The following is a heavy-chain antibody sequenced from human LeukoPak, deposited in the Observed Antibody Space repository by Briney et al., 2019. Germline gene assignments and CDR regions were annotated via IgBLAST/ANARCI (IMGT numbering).Heavy chain of an antibody. CDR2: IYYSGST. CDR1: GGSISSYY. Sequence: SETLSLTCTVSGGSISSYYWSWLRQPPGKGLEWIGYIYYSGSTNYNPSLKSRVTISVDTSKNQFSLKLSSVTTADTAVYYCATHYDSSGYYYGGNAFDIWGQGTMVTVSS. D-gene: IGHD3-22*01. J-gene: IGHJ3*02. CDR3: ATHYDSSGYYYGGNAFDI. V-gene: IGHV4-59*01.